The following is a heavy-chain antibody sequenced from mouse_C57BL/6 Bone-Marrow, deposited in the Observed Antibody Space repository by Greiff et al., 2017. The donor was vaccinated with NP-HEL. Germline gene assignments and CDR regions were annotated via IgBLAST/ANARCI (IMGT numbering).Heavy chain of an antibody. CDR1: GYTFTSYW. CDR2: FDPNSGGT. V-gene: IGHV1-72*01. CDR3: ARSYYGGYYYAMDY. Sequence: QVQLQQPGAELVKPGASVKLSCKASGYTFTSYWMHWVKQRPGRGLEWIGRFDPNSGGTKYNEKFKSKATLTVDKPSSTAYMQLSSLTSEDSAVYYCARSYYGGYYYAMDYWGQGTSVTVSS. D-gene: IGHD2-10*01. J-gene: IGHJ4*01.